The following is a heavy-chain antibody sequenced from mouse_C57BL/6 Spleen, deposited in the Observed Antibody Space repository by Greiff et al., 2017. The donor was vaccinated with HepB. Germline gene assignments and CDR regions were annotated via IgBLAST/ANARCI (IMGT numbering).Heavy chain of an antibody. CDR3: ARIYDYDGTSYYAMDY. Sequence: VKLMESGPGLVQPSQSLSITCTVSGFSLTSYGVHWVRQSPEKGLEWLGVIWSGGSTDYNAAFISRLSISKDNSKSQVFFKMNSLQADDTAIYYCARIYDYDGTSYYAMDYWGQGTSVTVSS. CDR2: IWSGGST. V-gene: IGHV2-2*01. CDR1: GFSLTSYG. D-gene: IGHD2-4*01. J-gene: IGHJ4*01.